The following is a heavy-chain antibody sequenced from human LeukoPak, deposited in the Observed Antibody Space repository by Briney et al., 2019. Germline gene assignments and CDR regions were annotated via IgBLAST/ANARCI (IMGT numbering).Heavy chain of an antibody. V-gene: IGHV3-53*01. CDR2: IYSGGST. CDR3: ARVSVAGYYFDY. Sequence: GGSLRLSCAASEFTVSSNYMSWVRQAPGKGLEWVSVIYSGGSTYYADSVKGRFTTSRDNSKNTLYLQMNSLRAEDTAVYYCARVSVAGYYFDYWGQGTLVTVSS. J-gene: IGHJ4*02. CDR1: EFTVSSNY. D-gene: IGHD6-19*01.